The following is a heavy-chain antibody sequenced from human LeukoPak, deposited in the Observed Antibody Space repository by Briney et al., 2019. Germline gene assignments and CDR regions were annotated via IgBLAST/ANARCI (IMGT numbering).Heavy chain of an antibody. CDR1: GFTFDDYG. CDR3: ARDGSGNNYYYYYMDV. V-gene: IGHV3-20*03. CDR2: INWNGGST. D-gene: IGHD3-10*01. Sequence: SGGSLRLSYAASGFTFDDYGMSWVRQAPGKGLEWVSGINWNGGSTGYADSVKGRFTISRDNAKNSLYLQMNSLRAEDTALYYCARDGSGNNYYYYYMDVWGKGTTVTVSS. J-gene: IGHJ6*03.